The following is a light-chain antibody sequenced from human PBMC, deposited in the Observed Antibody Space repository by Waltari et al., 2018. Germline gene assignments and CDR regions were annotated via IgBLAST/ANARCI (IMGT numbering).Light chain of an antibody. V-gene: IGLV1-44*01. CDR1: RSTIGSNY. J-gene: IGLJ2*01. CDR2: TDD. Sequence: QSVLPQPPAASGTPGQRVTISCSGIRSTIGSNYINWYQHLPGTAPKLLVYTDDQPRSGAPVLFSASTSRTSAFPAIFGLRSEDEGTYHCVTWDDSLNAVIFCGVTNLPVL. CDR3: VTWDDSLNAVI.